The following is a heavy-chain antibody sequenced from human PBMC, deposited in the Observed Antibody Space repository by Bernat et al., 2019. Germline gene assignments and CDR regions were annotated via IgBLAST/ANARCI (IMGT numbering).Heavy chain of an antibody. CDR3: ARSYSSSWYSFDY. V-gene: IGHV3-11*04. CDR1: GFTFSDYY. Sequence: QVQLVESWGGFVKPGGSLRLSCAASGFTFSDYYMSWIRQAPGNGLEWVSAISGSGGSKYYADSVKGRFTISRDNSKNTLYLQMNSLRAEDTAVYYCARSYSSSWYSFDYWGQGTLVTVSS. CDR2: ISGSGGSK. J-gene: IGHJ4*02. D-gene: IGHD6-13*01.